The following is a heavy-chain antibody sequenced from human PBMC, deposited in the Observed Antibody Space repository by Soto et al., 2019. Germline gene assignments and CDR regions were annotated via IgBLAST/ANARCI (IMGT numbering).Heavy chain of an antibody. D-gene: IGHD1-7*01. V-gene: IGHV4-4*07. CDR2: IHSSGTT. J-gene: IGHJ4*02. CDR3: ARDRIIGTSYSDY. Sequence: SETLSLTCTFSSGYIISFFWSWIRQPAGKGLEWIGRIHSSGTTNYNPSLKSRVTMSVDTSRNQFSLKLTSVTAADTAVYYCARDRIIGTSYSDYWGQGVLVTVSS. CDR1: SGYIISFF.